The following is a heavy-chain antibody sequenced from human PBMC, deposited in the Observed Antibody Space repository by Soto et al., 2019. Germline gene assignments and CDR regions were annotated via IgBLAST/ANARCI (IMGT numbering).Heavy chain of an antibody. D-gene: IGHD3-22*01. V-gene: IGHV3-33*01. CDR2: IWYDGSNK. CDR3: ARGYYYDSSGYYGLGLAL. CDR1: GFTFSSYG. Sequence: QVQLVESGGGVVQPGRSLRLSCAASGFTFSSYGMHWVRQAPGKGLEWVAVIWYDGSNKYYADSVKGRFTISRDNSKNTLYLQMNSLRAEDTAVYYCARGYYYDSSGYYGLGLALWGQGTLVTVSS. J-gene: IGHJ4*02.